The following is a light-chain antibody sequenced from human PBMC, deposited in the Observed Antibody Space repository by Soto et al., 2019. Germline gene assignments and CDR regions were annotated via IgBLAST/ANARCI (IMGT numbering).Light chain of an antibody. CDR3: QQRSNWPGT. CDR1: QSVGTY. V-gene: IGKV3-11*01. Sequence: EIVLTQSPATLSLSPGERAILSCRASQSVGTYLAWYQQKPGQVPRLLIYDASNRATGIPARFGGSGSGTDFTLTINSLEPEDFAVYYCQQRSNWPGTFGPGTKVDIK. CDR2: DAS. J-gene: IGKJ3*01.